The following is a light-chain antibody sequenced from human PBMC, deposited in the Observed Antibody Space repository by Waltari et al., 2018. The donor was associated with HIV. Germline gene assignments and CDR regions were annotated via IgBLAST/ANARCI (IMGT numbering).Light chain of an antibody. V-gene: IGKV3-15*01. CDR2: GAS. J-gene: IGKJ2*01. Sequence: VMTQSPATLSVSPGERATLSCRASQSVSTNLAWYQQKPGQAPRLLIYGASTRATGLPARFSGRGSGTEFILTISSLQSEDFAVYYCQQYNNWPPNTFGQGTKLEIK. CDR3: QQYNNWPPNT. CDR1: QSVSTN.